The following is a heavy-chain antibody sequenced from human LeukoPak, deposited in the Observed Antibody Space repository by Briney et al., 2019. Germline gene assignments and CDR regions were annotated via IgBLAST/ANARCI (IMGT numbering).Heavy chain of an antibody. CDR1: GGSISSSSYY. CDR3: ARDPEAVAGTGPFGY. D-gene: IGHD6-19*01. CDR2: FYYSGST. V-gene: IGHV4-39*07. Sequence: SEALSLTCTVSGGSISSSSYYWGWIRQPPGKGLEWIGSFYYSGSTYYNPSLKSRVTISVDTSKNQFSLKLSSVTAADTAVYYCARDPEAVAGTGPFGYWGQGTLVTVSS. J-gene: IGHJ4*02.